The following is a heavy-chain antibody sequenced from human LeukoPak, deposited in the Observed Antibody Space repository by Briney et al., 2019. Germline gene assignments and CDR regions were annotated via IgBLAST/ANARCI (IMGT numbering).Heavy chain of an antibody. Sequence: SETLSLTCTVSGGSISSSSYYWGWIRQPPGKGLEWIGYIYYSGSTNYNPSLKSRVTISVDTSKNQFSLKLSSVTAADTAVYYCARGVATIVVYYFDYWGQGTLVTVSS. CDR1: GGSISSSSYY. CDR2: IYYSGST. J-gene: IGHJ4*02. D-gene: IGHD5-12*01. CDR3: ARGVATIVVYYFDY. V-gene: IGHV4-61*05.